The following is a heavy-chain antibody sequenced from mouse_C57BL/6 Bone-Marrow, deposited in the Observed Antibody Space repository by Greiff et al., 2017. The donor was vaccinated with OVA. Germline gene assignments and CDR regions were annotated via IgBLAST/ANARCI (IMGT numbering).Heavy chain of an antibody. J-gene: IGHJ3*01. CDR2: IDPNSGGT. V-gene: IGHV1-62-3*01. Sequence: VQLQQPGAELVKPGASVKLSCKASGYTFTSYWMHWVKQRPGRGLEWIGRIDPNSGGTKYNEKFKSKATLTVDKPSNTAYMQLGSLTSEDSAICYCARDFPFAYWGQGTLVTVSA. CDR1: GYTFTSYW. CDR3: ARDFPFAY.